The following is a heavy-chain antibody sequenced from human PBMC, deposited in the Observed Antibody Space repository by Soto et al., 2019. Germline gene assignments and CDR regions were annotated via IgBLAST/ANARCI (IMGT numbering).Heavy chain of an antibody. CDR3: ARSDGRY. CDR1: GGSISSYY. V-gene: IGHV4-59*01. CDR2: INYSGST. Sequence: SETLSLTCTVSGGSISSYYWSWIRQPPGKGLEWIGYINYSGSTNYNPSLKSRVTISVDTSKNQFSLKLSSVTAADTAVYYCARSDGRYWGQGTLVTVSS. J-gene: IGHJ4*02.